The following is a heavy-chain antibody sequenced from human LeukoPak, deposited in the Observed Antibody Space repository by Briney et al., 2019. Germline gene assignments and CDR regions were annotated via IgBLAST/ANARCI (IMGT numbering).Heavy chain of an antibody. Sequence: PGRSLRLSCAASGFTFDDYAMHWVRQAPGKGLEWVSGISWSSGSIGYADSVKGRFTISRDNAKNSLYLQMNSLRAEDTALYYCAKDKRNYYDSSGYSYYFDYWGQGTLVTVSS. CDR2: ISWSSGSI. CDR3: AKDKRNYYDSSGYSYYFDY. J-gene: IGHJ4*02. CDR1: GFTFDDYA. D-gene: IGHD3-22*01. V-gene: IGHV3-9*01.